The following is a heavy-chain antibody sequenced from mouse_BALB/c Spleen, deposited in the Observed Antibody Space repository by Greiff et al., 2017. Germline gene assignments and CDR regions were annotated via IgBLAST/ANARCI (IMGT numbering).Heavy chain of an antibody. CDR2: INPSNGRT. CDR3: ARDGGNYGFAY. J-gene: IGHJ3*01. V-gene: IGHV1S81*02. Sequence: QVQLKQPGAELVKPGASVKLSCKASGYTFTSYWMHWVKQRPGQGLEWIGEINPSNGRTNYNEKFKSKATLTVDKSSSTAYMQLSSLTSEDSAVYYCARDGGNYGFAYWGQGTLVTVSA. D-gene: IGHD2-1*01. CDR1: GYTFTSYW.